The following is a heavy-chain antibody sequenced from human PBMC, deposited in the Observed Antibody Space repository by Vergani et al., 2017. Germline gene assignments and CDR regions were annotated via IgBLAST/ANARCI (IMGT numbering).Heavy chain of an antibody. Sequence: QVHLVQSGAEVKKAGSSIKVSCKPSGGIFRTYTFNWVRQAPGQGLEWMGWINPNSGGTNYAQKFQGRVTMTRDTSISTAYMELSRLRPDDTAVYYCLSGGLSVGYWGQGTLVTVSS. D-gene: IGHD3-10*01. V-gene: IGHV1-2*02. CDR3: LSGGLSVGY. J-gene: IGHJ4*02. CDR1: GGIFRTYT. CDR2: INPNSGGT.